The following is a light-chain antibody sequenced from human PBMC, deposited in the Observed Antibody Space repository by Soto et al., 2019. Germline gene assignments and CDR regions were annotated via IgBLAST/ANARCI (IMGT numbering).Light chain of an antibody. CDR2: KAS. V-gene: IGKV1-5*03. Sequence: IQMTQSPSTMSASVGDRVTITCRASQSIDSWLAWYQQKPGKAPKFLMYKASNLESGVPSRFSGSGSETEFTLTISSLQPDDFATYYRQHDKSYPWTFGQGTKVECK. J-gene: IGKJ1*01. CDR3: QHDKSYPWT. CDR1: QSIDSW.